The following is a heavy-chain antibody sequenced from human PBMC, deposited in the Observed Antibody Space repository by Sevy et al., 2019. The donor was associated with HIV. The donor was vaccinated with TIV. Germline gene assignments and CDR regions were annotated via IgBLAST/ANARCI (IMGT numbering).Heavy chain of an antibody. J-gene: IGHJ6*02. Sequence: GGSLRLSCVASEFIFSDYAMNWVRQTPGKGLEWVSSINGKGRTTHYADSVEGRFTISRDNSKNTLYLQMNSLRAGDTAVYYCAKTINSGGGAVPAANYYYYGMDVWGQGTTVTVSS. CDR3: AKTINSGGGAVPAANYYYYGMDV. D-gene: IGHD2-2*01. CDR1: EFIFSDYA. CDR2: INGKGRTT. V-gene: IGHV3-23*01.